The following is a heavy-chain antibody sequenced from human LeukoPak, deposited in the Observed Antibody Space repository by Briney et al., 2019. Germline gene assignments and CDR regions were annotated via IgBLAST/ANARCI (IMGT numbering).Heavy chain of an antibody. V-gene: IGHV4-61*02. CDR3: ARAAADLLVDY. D-gene: IGHD6-13*01. CDR2: IYTSGST. CDR1: GGSISSGSYY. J-gene: IGHJ4*02. Sequence: SETLSLTCTVSGGSISSGSYYWSWIRQPAGKGLESIGRIYTSGSTDYNPSLKSRVTISVDTSKNQFSLKLSSVTAADTAVYYCARAAADLLVDYWGQGTLVTVSS.